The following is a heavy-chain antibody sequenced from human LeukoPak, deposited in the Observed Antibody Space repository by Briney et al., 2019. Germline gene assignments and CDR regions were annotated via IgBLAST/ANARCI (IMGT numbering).Heavy chain of an antibody. Sequence: PGGSLRLSCAASGFTFSSYAMHWARQAPGKGLEWVAVISYDGSNKYYADSVKGRFTISRDNSKNTLYLQMNSLRAEDTAVYYCASRAVAVRYYYYGMDVWGQGTTVTVSS. V-gene: IGHV3-30*04. D-gene: IGHD6-19*01. CDR3: ASRAVAVRYYYYGMDV. J-gene: IGHJ6*02. CDR2: ISYDGSNK. CDR1: GFTFSSYA.